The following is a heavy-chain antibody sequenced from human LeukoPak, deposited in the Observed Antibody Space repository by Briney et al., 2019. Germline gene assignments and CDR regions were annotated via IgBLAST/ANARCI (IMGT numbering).Heavy chain of an antibody. CDR1: GFTFIRYW. V-gene: IGHV3-74*01. Sequence: PGGSLRVSCAASGFTFIRYWMHWVRQAPGKGLVCLSHIKVDRSRTFYADSEKGRLNISRDNGKNTQYPQMSSLRVEYTAVYYCTSHGLAARQFDYWGQGTLVTVSS. CDR3: TSHGLAARQFDY. D-gene: IGHD3/OR15-3a*01. CDR2: IKVDRSRT. J-gene: IGHJ4*02.